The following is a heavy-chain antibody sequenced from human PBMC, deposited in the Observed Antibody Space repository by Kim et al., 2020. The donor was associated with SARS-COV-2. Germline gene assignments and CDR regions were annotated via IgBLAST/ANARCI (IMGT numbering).Heavy chain of an antibody. CDR1: GFTFSRYE. CDR2: ISSSGSTI. D-gene: IGHD3-10*01. V-gene: IGHV3-48*03. CDR3: ASSLGAMVRGNYMDV. Sequence: GGSLRLSCAASGFTFSRYEMNWVRQAPGKGLEWVSYISSSGSTIYYADSVKGRFTISRDNAKNSLYLQMNSLRAEDTAVYYCASSLGAMVRGNYMDVWGKGTTVTVSS. J-gene: IGHJ6*03.